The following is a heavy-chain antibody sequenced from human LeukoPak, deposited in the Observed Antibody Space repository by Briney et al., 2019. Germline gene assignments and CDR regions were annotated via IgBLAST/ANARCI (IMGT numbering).Heavy chain of an antibody. V-gene: IGHV4-34*01. CDR3: ARDVTGSASDY. Sequence: SETLSLTCAVYGGSFSSYYWSWIRQSPGRGLEWIGEVNHSGSTNYNPSLKSRVTISVDTSKNQFSLKLTSVTAADTAVYYCARDVTGSASDYWGQGTLVTVSS. CDR2: VNHSGST. J-gene: IGHJ4*02. D-gene: IGHD1-1*01. CDR1: GGSFSSYY.